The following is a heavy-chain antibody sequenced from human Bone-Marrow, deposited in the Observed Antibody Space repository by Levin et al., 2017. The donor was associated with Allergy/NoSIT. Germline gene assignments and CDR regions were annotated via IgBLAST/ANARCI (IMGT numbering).Heavy chain of an antibody. J-gene: IGHJ4*02. CDR2: IDPNTGAT. V-gene: IGHV1-2*02. CDR1: GHSFTGHY. Sequence: ASVKVSCEASGHSFTGHYIHWMRQAPGQRLEWMGRIDPNTGATDYAQRFRDRVTMTRDTSVRTVYMELSSLRSDDTALFYCAVSVDAPAIPTFDYWGPGTLLTVSA. D-gene: IGHD2-2*01. CDR3: AVSVDAPAIPTFDY.